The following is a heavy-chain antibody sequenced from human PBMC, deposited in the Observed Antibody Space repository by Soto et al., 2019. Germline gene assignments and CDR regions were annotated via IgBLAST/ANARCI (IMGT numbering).Heavy chain of an antibody. Sequence: GGSLRLSCAASGFTFSSYAMHWVRQAPGKGLEYVSAISSNGGSTYYANSVKGRFTISRDNSKNTLYLQMGSLRAEDMAVYYCARGSLDCTNGVCYTEYYMDVWGKGTTVTVSS. J-gene: IGHJ6*03. V-gene: IGHV3-64*01. CDR1: GFTFSSYA. CDR2: ISSNGGST. D-gene: IGHD2-8*01. CDR3: ARGSLDCTNGVCYTEYYMDV.